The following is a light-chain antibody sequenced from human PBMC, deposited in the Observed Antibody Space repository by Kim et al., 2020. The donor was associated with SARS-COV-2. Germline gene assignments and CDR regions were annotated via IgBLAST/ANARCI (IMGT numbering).Light chain of an antibody. V-gene: IGLV1-44*01. CDR3: AGWDDSLNAEV. J-gene: IGLJ3*02. CDR2: KNN. Sequence: ELTQPPSVSGTPGQRVTISCSGSSSNLGTNSVHWYQQFPGTAPEVLIYKNNQRPSGVPDRFSGSKSGTSASLAISGLQSEDEGDYYCAGWDDSLNAEVFGGGT. CDR1: SSNLGTNS.